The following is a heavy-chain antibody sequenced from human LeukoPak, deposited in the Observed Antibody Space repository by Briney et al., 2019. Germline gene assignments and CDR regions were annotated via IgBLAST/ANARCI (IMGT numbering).Heavy chain of an antibody. J-gene: IGHJ6*03. Sequence: VASVKVSCKVSGYTLTELSMHWVRQAPGKGLEWMGGFDPEDGETIYAQKFQGRVTMTEDTSTDTAYMELSSLRSEDTAVYYCATLGAYYYYYMDVWGKGTTLTVSS. CDR1: GYTLTELS. CDR2: FDPEDGET. D-gene: IGHD3-10*01. V-gene: IGHV1-24*01. CDR3: ATLGAYYYYYMDV.